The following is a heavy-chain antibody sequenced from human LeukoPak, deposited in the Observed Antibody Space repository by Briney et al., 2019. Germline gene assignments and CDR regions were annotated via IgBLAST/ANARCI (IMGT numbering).Heavy chain of an antibody. Sequence: PGGSLRLSCAASGFTFISYAMSWVRQAPGKGLEWVSAISGSGGSTYYADSVKGRFTISRDNPKNTLYLQMNSLRAEDSAVYYCARGEGYSSSSSLYYWGQGTLVTVSS. J-gene: IGHJ4*02. CDR2: ISGSGGST. CDR3: ARGEGYSSSSSLYY. CDR1: GFTFISYA. D-gene: IGHD6-6*01. V-gene: IGHV3-23*01.